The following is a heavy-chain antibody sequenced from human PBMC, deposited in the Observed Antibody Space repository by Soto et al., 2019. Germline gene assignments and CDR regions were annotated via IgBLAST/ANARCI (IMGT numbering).Heavy chain of an antibody. V-gene: IGHV3-33*01. CDR3: TTELNDMQAFDI. D-gene: IGHD1-1*01. Sequence: GGSLRLSCVASGFTFSTYGMHWVRPAPGKGLEWVAMTWNDGSNKYYTDSMKDRFTISRDNSKNTLYLQMNSLTDEDSAVYYCTTELNDMQAFDIWGQGTMVT. CDR2: TWNDGSNK. J-gene: IGHJ3*02. CDR1: GFTFSTYG.